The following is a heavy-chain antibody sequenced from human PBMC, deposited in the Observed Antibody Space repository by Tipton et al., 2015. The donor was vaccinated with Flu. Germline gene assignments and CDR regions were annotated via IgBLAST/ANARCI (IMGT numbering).Heavy chain of an antibody. CDR1: GGSISSGGEY. CDR2: IYYSGGT. CDR3: ARDQGFGGGMTYDYFAMDV. V-gene: IGHV4-31*03. D-gene: IGHD3-10*01. J-gene: IGHJ6*02. Sequence: TLSLTCSVSGGSISSGGEYWTWIRQHPGKGLEWIVSIYYSGGTYYNPSLESRVTMSVDTSKNQFSLKLRSVTAADTAVYYCARDQGFGGGMTYDYFAMDVWGQGTTVTVSS.